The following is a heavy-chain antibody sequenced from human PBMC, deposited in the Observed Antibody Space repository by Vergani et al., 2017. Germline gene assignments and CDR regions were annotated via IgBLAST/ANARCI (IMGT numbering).Heavy chain of an antibody. V-gene: IGHV1-69*01. Sequence: QVQLVQSGAEVKKPGSSVKVSCKASGGTFSSYAISWVRQAPGQGLKWMGGIIHIFGTAHYAQNFQGRVTITADQSTSTAYMELSSLRSEDTAVYYCARIAVAGGAFDIWGQGTMVTVSS. CDR2: IIHIFGTA. D-gene: IGHD6-19*01. CDR3: ARIAVAGGAFDI. J-gene: IGHJ3*02. CDR1: GGTFSSYA.